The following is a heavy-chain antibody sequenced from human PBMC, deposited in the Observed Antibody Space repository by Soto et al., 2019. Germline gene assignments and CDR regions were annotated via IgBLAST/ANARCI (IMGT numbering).Heavy chain of an antibody. J-gene: IGHJ6*02. Sequence: LSLAWSVAGGYIRSGGYYWSWIRQHPGKGLEWIGYIYYSGSTYYNPSLKSRVTISVDTSKNQFSLKLSSVTAADTAVYYCARKKTYSSGWYSYYGMDVWGQGTTVTVSS. CDR2: IYYSGST. V-gene: IGHV4-31*02. D-gene: IGHD6-19*01. CDR3: ARKKTYSSGWYSYYGMDV. CDR1: GGYIRSGGYY.